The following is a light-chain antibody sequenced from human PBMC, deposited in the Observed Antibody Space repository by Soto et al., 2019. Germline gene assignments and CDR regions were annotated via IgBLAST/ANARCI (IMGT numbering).Light chain of an antibody. J-gene: IGKJ4*01. CDR3: QQRSNWPPT. V-gene: IGKV3-15*01. CDR1: QSVSSN. Sequence: ELVITQSQATLTVSPGERATLSCRASQSVSSNLAWYQQKPGQAPRLLIYGASTRATGIPARFSGSGSGTEFTLTISTLEPEDFAVYYCQQRSNWPPTFGGGTKVDIK. CDR2: GAS.